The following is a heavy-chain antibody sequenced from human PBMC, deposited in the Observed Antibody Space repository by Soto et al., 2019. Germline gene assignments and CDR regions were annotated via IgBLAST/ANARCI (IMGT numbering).Heavy chain of an antibody. Sequence: GGSLRLSCAASGFTFSNYAIHWVRQAPGKGLEWVAVISYDGSNKYYTDYVKGRFIISRDNSEKTLYLQMSSQRAEDTAVYYCARDYSYQRSMDVWGQGTTVTVSS. CDR3: ARDYSYQRSMDV. D-gene: IGHD2-15*01. J-gene: IGHJ6*02. CDR2: ISYDGSNK. V-gene: IGHV3-30-3*01. CDR1: GFTFSNYA.